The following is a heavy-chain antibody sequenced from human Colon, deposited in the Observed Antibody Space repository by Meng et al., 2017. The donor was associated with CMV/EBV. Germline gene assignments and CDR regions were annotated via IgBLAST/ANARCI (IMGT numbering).Heavy chain of an antibody. CDR2: ISATGYYT. J-gene: IGHJ4*02. CDR1: EFSVSDDV. V-gene: IGHV3-23*01. CDR3: ARAPTRRYYFDS. D-gene: IGHD5-24*01. Sequence: CAAFEFSVSDDVVNWVGEAAGKGLERVSVISATGYYTFYAESVKGRFTIGRDISKNTVYLQTNSLRAEDTAVYFCARAPTRRYYFDSWGQGSLVTVSS.